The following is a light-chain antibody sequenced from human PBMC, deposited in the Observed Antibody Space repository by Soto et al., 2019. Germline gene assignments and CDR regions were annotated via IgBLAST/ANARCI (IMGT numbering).Light chain of an antibody. V-gene: IGLV2-8*01. CDR3: SSYAGSKNVI. CDR2: DVN. Sequence: QSVLTQPPSASGSPGQSVTISCTGTSSDVGGYNYVSWYQQHPGKAPKLIIYDVNERPSGVPDRFSGSKSGNTASLTVSGLQAEDEADYYCSSYAGSKNVIFGGGTKLTVL. J-gene: IGLJ2*01. CDR1: SSDVGGYNY.